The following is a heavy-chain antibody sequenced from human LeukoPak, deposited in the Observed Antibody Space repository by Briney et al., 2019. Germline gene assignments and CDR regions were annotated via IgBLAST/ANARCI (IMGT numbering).Heavy chain of an antibody. CDR2: INQDGSEK. CDR1: GFTFSTYW. D-gene: IGHD3-10*01. J-gene: IGHJ4*02. CDR3: ARDGNFFGSGSPYQY. Sequence: GGSLRLSCAASGFTFSTYWMNWVRQAPGKGLEWVANINQDGSEKHCVDSVKGRFTTSRDNAKNSLYLQMNSLRAEDTAIYYCARDGNFFGSGSPYQYWGQGTLVTVSS. V-gene: IGHV3-7*01.